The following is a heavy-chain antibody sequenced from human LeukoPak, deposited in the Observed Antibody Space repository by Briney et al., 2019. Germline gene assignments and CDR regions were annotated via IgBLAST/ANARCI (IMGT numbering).Heavy chain of an antibody. V-gene: IGHV4-34*01. J-gene: IGHJ4*02. CDR2: INHSGST. CDR1: GGSFSGYY. CDR3: ARGLEDCSGGSCYFSPFDY. Sequence: SETLSLTCAVYGGSFSGYYWSWIRQPPGKGLEWIGEINHSGSTNYNPSLKSRVTISVDTSKNQFSLKLSSATAADTAVYYCARGLEDCSGGSCYFSPFDYWGQGTLVTVSS. D-gene: IGHD2-15*01.